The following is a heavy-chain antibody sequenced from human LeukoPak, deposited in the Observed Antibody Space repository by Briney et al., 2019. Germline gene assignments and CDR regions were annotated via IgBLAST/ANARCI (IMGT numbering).Heavy chain of an antibody. CDR2: ISWNSGSI. CDR1: GFTFDDYA. D-gene: IGHD6-13*01. V-gene: IGHV3-9*01. J-gene: IGHJ6*02. CDR3: AKDLVAAAGTGYYYYGMDV. Sequence: GGSLRLSCAASGFTFDDYAMPWVRQAPGKGLEWVSGISWNSGSIGYADSVKGRFTISRDNAKNSLYLQMNSLRAEDTALYYCAKDLVAAAGTGYYYYGMDVWGQGTTVTVSS.